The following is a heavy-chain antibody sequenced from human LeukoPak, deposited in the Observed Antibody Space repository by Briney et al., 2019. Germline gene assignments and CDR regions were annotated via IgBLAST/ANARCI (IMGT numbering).Heavy chain of an antibody. J-gene: IGHJ5*02. CDR1: GGTFNSYA. CDR2: IIPIFGTA. D-gene: IGHD3-9*01. Sequence: SVKVSCKASGGTFNSYAISWVRQAPGQGLEWMGGIIPIFGTANYAQKFQGRVTITADESTSTAYMELSSLRSEDAAVYYCARGGYDILTGAHHWGQGTLVTVSS. CDR3: ARGGYDILTGAHH. V-gene: IGHV1-69*01.